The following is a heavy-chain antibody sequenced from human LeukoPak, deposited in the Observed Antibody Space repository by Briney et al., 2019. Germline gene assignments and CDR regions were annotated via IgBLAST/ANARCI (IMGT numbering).Heavy chain of an antibody. V-gene: IGHV4-38-2*01. CDR1: GYSISRGYY. CDR2: IFHSGNT. J-gene: IGHJ6*03. CDR3: ARQGGSSSPYYYYYMDV. D-gene: IGHD6-13*01. Sequence: PSETLSLTCAVSGYSISRGYYWGWLRQPPGKGLEWIGCIFHSGNTYYNPSLKSRVSISVDTSKDHFSLKLTSVTAADSAVYYCARQGGSSSPYYYYYMDVWGKGTTVTVSS.